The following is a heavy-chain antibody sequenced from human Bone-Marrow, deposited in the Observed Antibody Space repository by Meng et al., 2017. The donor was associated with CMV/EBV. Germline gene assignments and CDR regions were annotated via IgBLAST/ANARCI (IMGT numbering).Heavy chain of an antibody. V-gene: IGHV4-39*07. D-gene: IGHD6-6*01. Sequence: LQLQEEGPRLLNPPETLSLTCSVSGGSISSSSYYWGWIRQPPGKGLEGIGSIYYSGSTYYNPSLKSRVTISVDTSKNQFSLKLSSVTAADTAVYYCARDRLHDSDYWGQGTLVTVSS. CDR1: GGSISSSSYY. CDR2: IYYSGST. J-gene: IGHJ4*02. CDR3: ARDRLHDSDY.